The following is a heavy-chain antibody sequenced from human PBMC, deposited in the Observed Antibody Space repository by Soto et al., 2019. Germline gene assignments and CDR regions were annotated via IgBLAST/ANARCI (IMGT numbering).Heavy chain of an antibody. CDR3: ERYSYGLFDY. J-gene: IGHJ4*02. CDR1: GGSISSYY. V-gene: IGHV4-59*01. CDR2: IYYSGST. Sequence: SETLSLTCTVSGGSISSYYWSWIRQPPGKGLEWIGYIYYSGSTNYNPSLKSRVTISVDTSKNQFSLKLSSVTAADTAVYYCERYSYGLFDYWGQGTLVTVSS. D-gene: IGHD5-18*01.